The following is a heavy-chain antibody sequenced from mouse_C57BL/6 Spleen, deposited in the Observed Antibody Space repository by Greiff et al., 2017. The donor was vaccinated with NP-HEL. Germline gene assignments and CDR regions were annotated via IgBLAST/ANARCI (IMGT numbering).Heavy chain of an antibody. CDR2: INPSTGGT. D-gene: IGHD4-1*01. J-gene: IGHJ3*01. CDR3: ARGGAGVFAY. V-gene: IGHV1-42*01. Sequence: VQLQQSGPELVKPGASVKISCKASGYSFTGYYMNWVKQSPEKSLEWIGEINPSTGGTTYNQKFKAKATLTVDKSSSPAYMQLKSLTSEDSAVYYCARGGAGVFAYWGQGTLVTVSA. CDR1: GYSFTGYY.